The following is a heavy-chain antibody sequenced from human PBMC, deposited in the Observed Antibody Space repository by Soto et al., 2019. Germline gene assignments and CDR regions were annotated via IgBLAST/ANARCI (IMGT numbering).Heavy chain of an antibody. Sequence: QVQLVQYGAEVRKPGASVKVSCKASGYTFTTYAISWVRQARGQGLEWMGWISGYNGHTKYAQKFQGRVTMTTDTSTRTVYMDLRSLRSDDTAVYYCAREGEMPYYYYGLDVWGQGTTVTVS. CDR3: AREGEMPYYYYGLDV. CDR2: ISGYNGHT. J-gene: IGHJ6*02. V-gene: IGHV1-18*01. CDR1: GYTFTTYA. D-gene: IGHD3-16*01.